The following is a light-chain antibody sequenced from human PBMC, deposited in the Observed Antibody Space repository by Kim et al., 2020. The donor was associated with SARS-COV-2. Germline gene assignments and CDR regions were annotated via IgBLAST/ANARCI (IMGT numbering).Light chain of an antibody. CDR3: QRAILFPFT. Sequence: DIQMTQSPSYVSAFVGDRVTITCRASQDVNMWLAWFQHKPGKAPKVLIYAVSNLQSGVPSRFRGVASGTDFTLTITSLQPEDSATYYCQRAILFPFTFGQGTRLGI. V-gene: IGKV1-12*01. CDR1: QDVNMW. J-gene: IGKJ5*01. CDR2: AVS.